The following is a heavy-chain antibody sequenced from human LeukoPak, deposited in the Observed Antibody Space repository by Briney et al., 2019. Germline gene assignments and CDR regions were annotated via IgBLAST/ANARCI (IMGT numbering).Heavy chain of an antibody. CDR3: ARVGVAAAGHNWFDP. Sequence: SETLSLTCTVSGGSISSSSYYWGWIRQPAGKGLEWIGRIYTSGSTNYNPSLKSRVTMSVDTSKNQFSLKLSSVTAADTAVYYCARVGVAAAGHNWFDPWGQGTLVTVSS. D-gene: IGHD6-13*01. J-gene: IGHJ5*02. CDR1: GGSISSSSYY. CDR2: IYTSGST. V-gene: IGHV4-61*02.